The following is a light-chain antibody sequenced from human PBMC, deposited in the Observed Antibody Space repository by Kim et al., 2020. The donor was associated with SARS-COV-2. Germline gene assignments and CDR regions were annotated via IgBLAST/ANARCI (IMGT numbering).Light chain of an antibody. CDR2: QDN. V-gene: IGLV3-1*01. CDR3: QAWDSRTAV. J-gene: IGLJ2*01. Sequence: VSPGQTASIPCSGDKLGEKYACWYQQKAGQSPVLVIYQDNKRPSGIPERISGSNSGNTATLTISGTQAMDEADYYCQAWDSRTAVFGGGTQLTVL. CDR1: KLGEKY.